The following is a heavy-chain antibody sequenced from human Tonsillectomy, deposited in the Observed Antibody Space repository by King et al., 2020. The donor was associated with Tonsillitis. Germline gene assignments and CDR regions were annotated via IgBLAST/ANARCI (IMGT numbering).Heavy chain of an antibody. V-gene: IGHV3-74*03. CDR3: VRDQNWNVFDY. CDR1: GFTFSNYW. D-gene: IGHD1-1*01. CDR2: VDIDGGSI. J-gene: IGHJ4*02. Sequence: VQLVESGGGLVQPGGSLRLSCAASGFTFSNYWMHWVRQAPGKGLVWVSRVDIDGGSITYADSVKGRFTISRDNAQHTLYLQMNSLRVDDTAVYYCVRDQNWNVFDYWGQGTLVTVSS.